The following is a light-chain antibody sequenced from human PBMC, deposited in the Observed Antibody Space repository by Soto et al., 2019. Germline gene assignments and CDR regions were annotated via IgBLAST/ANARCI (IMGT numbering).Light chain of an antibody. CDR2: GNT. CDR3: HPHDSSLHASV. CDR1: SSNIGAGYD. V-gene: IGLV1-40*01. J-gene: IGLJ1*01. Sequence: QSVLTQPPSVSGAPGQRVTISCTGSSSNIGAGYDVHWYLQLPGTAPKLLIYGNTNRPSGVPDRFSGSKSGSSASLAITGLQAEDEADYYCHPHDSSLHASVFGTRTKLTVL.